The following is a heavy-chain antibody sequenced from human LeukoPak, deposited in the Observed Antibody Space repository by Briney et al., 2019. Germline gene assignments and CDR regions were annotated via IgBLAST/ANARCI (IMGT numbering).Heavy chain of an antibody. CDR2: IGNSGGSGSA. CDR3: ARDRYYDSSGGEDYFDY. Sequence: GGSLRLSCAASGFTFRSYAMSWVRQAPGKGLEWVSGIGNSGGSGSAYYADSVKGRITIFRDNSKNTLFLQMNSLRSEDTAVYYCARDRYYDSSGGEDYFDYWGQGTLVTVSS. D-gene: IGHD3-22*01. J-gene: IGHJ4*02. CDR1: GFTFRSYA. V-gene: IGHV3-23*01.